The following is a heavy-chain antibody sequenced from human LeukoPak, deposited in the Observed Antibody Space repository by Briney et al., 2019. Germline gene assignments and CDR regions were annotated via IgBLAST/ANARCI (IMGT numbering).Heavy chain of an antibody. J-gene: IGHJ4*02. CDR3: ARDFAGDRDY. D-gene: IGHD4-17*01. CDR2: INPNGITT. Sequence: GGSLRLSCAASGFILRNYWMHWVRQAPGEGLVWVARINPNGITTTYTDSVKGRFTISRDNAKNTLYLQMNSLRAEDTAVYYCARDFAGDRDYWGQGTLVTVSS. V-gene: IGHV3-74*01. CDR1: GFILRNYW.